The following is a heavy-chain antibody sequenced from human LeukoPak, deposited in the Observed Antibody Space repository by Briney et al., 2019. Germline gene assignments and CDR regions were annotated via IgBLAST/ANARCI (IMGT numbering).Heavy chain of an antibody. CDR3: ARGGRAVAGTARFDY. V-gene: IGHV1-24*01. CDR2: FDPEDGET. Sequence: GASVKVSCKVSGYTLTELSMHWVRQAPGKGLEWMGGFDPEDGETIYAQKFQGRVTMTEDTSTDTAYMELSSLRSDDTAVYYCARGGRAVAGTARFDYWGQGTLVTVSS. D-gene: IGHD6-19*01. CDR1: GYTLTELS. J-gene: IGHJ4*02.